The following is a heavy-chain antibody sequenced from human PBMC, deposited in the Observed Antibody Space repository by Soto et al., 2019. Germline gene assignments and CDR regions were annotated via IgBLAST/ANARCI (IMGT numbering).Heavy chain of an antibody. D-gene: IGHD2-15*01. CDR3: AREECSGGNCYQNWYFDV. CDR2: IIPLFGTT. V-gene: IGHV1-69*12. CDR1: GGTFSSFS. J-gene: IGHJ2*01. Sequence: QVQLVQSGAEVKKPGSSVRVSCKASGGTFSSFSISWVRQAPGQGLEWMGGIIPLFGTTNYAQKFRGRVTVTADESTSTAYMELSGLRSEDTAVYYCAREECSGGNCYQNWYFDVWGRGTLVTVSS.